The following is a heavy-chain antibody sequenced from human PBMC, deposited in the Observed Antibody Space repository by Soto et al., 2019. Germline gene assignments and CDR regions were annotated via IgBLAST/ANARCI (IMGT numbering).Heavy chain of an antibody. J-gene: IGHJ6*02. CDR2: IYSGGST. Sequence: PGGSLRLSCAASGFTVSDNYMNWVRQAPGEGLEWVSVIYSGGSTYYTDSVKGRFTISRDNSKNTLYLQMNSLRAEDTAVYYCAQGYPTGGNGLDVWGQGTTVTVSS. D-gene: IGHD2-15*01. CDR1: GFTVSDNY. CDR3: AQGYPTGGNGLDV. V-gene: IGHV3-53*01.